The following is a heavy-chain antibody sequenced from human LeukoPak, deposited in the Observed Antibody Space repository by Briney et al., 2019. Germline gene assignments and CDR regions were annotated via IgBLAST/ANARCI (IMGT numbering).Heavy chain of an antibody. Sequence: PGGSLRLSCAASGFTFSDYYMSWIRQAPGKGLEWVSYISSSSSYTHYADSVKGRFTISRDNGKNSLYLQMNSLRAEDTAVYYCARDLEAVAGYFDYWGQGTLVTVSS. CDR3: ARDLEAVAGYFDY. V-gene: IGHV3-11*06. D-gene: IGHD6-19*01. J-gene: IGHJ4*02. CDR1: GFTFSDYY. CDR2: ISSSSSYT.